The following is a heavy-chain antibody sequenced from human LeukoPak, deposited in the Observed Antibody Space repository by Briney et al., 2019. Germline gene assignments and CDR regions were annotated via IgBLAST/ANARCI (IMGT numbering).Heavy chain of an antibody. J-gene: IGHJ3*02. D-gene: IGHD3-10*01. V-gene: IGHV3-23*01. Sequence: GGSLRLSCAASGFTFSSYAMSWVRQAPGKGLEWVSAISGSGGSTYYADSVKGRFTISRDNSKNTLYLQMNSLRAEDTAVYYWATPPGDYYGSGVVDAFDIWGQGTMVTVSS. CDR1: GFTFSSYA. CDR2: ISGSGGST. CDR3: ATPPGDYYGSGVVDAFDI.